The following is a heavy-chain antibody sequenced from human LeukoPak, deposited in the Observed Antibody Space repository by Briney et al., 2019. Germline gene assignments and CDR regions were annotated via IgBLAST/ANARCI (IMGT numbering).Heavy chain of an antibody. CDR1: GGSISSGGYY. V-gene: IGHV4-61*08. D-gene: IGHD6-13*01. CDR2: LSYSGNS. CDR3: ARGIAAAPPDADY. J-gene: IGHJ4*02. Sequence: SETLSLTCTVSGGSISSGGYYWSWIRQPPGKGLEWIGYLSYSGNSNYNPSLKSRVSVSGDTSKNQFSLKLSSVTAADTAVYYCARGIAAAPPDADYWGQGTLVTVSS.